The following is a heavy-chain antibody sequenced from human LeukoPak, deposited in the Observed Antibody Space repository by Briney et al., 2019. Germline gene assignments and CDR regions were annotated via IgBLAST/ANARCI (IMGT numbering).Heavy chain of an antibody. D-gene: IGHD2-2*01. CDR3: ARDYQLQSYHDVFDI. J-gene: IGHJ3*02. V-gene: IGHV1-18*01. CDR2: VSGYNGAT. CDR1: GYTFTSYG. Sequence: ASVKVSCKASGYTFTSYGLSWVRQAPGQGLEWMGWVSGYNGATYYAQKVQGRVTMTTDTSTSTTYMELRSLRSGDTAVYYCARDYQLQSYHDVFDIWGQGTMVIVSS.